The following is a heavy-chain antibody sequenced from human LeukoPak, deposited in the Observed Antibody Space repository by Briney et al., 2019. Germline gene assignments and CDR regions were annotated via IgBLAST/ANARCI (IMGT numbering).Heavy chain of an antibody. V-gene: IGHV3-48*04. J-gene: IGHJ4*02. D-gene: IGHD5-18*01. CDR1: GFNFLVYR. CDR2: LSPSSTTI. Sequence: PGGSLRLSCAASGFNFLVYRMNWGRQAPGKGLEWLSYLSPSSTTIYYADSAKGRFTISRDNAKNSLSLQMNSLRAEETAVYYCARGGVDTAMVGYWGQGTLVTVSS. CDR3: ARGGVDTAMVGY.